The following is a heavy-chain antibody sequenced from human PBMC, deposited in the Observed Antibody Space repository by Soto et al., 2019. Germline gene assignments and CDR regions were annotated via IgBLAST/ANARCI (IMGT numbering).Heavy chain of an antibody. CDR2: INSDGSST. J-gene: IGHJ6*02. Sequence: PGGSLRLSCAASVFTFSSYWMHWFRQAAVEVLVWVSRINSDGSSTSYADSVKGRFTISRDNAKNTLYLQMNSLRAEDTAVYYCVVTDYSNYVVHYYGMDVWGQGTTVTVSS. D-gene: IGHD4-4*01. V-gene: IGHV3-74*01. CDR3: VVTDYSNYVVHYYGMDV. CDR1: VFTFSSYW.